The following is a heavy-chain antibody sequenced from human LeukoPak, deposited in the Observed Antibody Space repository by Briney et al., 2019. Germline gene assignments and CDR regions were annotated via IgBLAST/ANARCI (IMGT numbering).Heavy chain of an antibody. Sequence: GESLKISCKGSGYTFATYWIAWVRQAPGQGLESMGIINPSGNSTNYAQKLQGRVTMTTDTSTSTAYMELRSLRSDDTAVYYCARDRGTTPRWFDPWGQGTLVTVSS. CDR1: GYTFATYW. D-gene: IGHD4-17*01. V-gene: IGHV1-18*04. CDR3: ARDRGTTPRWFDP. CDR2: INPSGNST. J-gene: IGHJ5*02.